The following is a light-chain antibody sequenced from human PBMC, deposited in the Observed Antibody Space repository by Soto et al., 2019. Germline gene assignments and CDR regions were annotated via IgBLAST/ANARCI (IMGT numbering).Light chain of an antibody. V-gene: IGKV1-5*01. J-gene: IGKJ4*01. Sequence: DIQMTQSPSTLAASVGGIVTIAFRASRSISPWLAWYQQKPGKPPKLLIYGASSLAAGVPSRFSGSGSGTDFTLTISSLQPDDFASYYCQQYGGSPSFGGGTKVDIK. CDR2: GAS. CDR3: QQYGGSPS. CDR1: RSISPW.